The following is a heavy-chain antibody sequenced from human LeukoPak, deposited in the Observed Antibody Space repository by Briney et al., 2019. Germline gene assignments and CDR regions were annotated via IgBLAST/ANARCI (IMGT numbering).Heavy chain of an antibody. V-gene: IGHV3-30*02. J-gene: IGHJ4*02. CDR2: IRYDGSNK. D-gene: IGHD3-16*01. CDR1: GFTFSSYG. CDR3: ARGIMITFGGSLDY. Sequence: GGSLRLSCAASGFTFSSYGMHWVRQAPGKGLEWVAFIRYDGSNKYYADSVKGRFTISRDNSKNTLYLQMNSLRAEDTAVYYCARGIMITFGGSLDYWGQGTLVTVSS.